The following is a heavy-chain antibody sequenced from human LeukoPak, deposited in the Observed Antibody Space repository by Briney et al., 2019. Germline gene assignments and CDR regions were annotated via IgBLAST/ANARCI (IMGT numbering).Heavy chain of an antibody. D-gene: IGHD4-17*01. CDR1: GFTFSSYA. CDR2: ISGSGGGT. V-gene: IGHV3-23*01. J-gene: IGHJ4*02. Sequence: GGSLRLSCAASGFTFSSYAMSWVRQAPGKGLEWVSAISGSGGGTYYADSVKGRFTISRDNSKNTLYLQMNSLRAEDTAVYYCAKAPFYGDYSNYFDFWGQGTLVTVSS. CDR3: AKAPFYGDYSNYFDF.